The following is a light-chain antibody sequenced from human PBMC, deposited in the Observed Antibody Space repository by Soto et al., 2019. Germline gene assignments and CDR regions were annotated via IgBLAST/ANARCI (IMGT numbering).Light chain of an antibody. CDR2: EVS. CDR3: SSYTSSSTLGV. J-gene: IGLJ1*01. Sequence: QSALTQPASVSGSPGQSITISCIGTSSDVGGYNYVSWYQPHPGKAPKVMIYEVSYRPSGVSHRFSGSKSGNTASLTISGLQAEDEADYYCSSYTSSSTLGVFGTGTKVTVL. CDR1: SSDVGGYNY. V-gene: IGLV2-14*01.